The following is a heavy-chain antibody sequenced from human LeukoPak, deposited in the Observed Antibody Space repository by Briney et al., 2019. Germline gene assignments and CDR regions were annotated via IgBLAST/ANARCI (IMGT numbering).Heavy chain of an antibody. Sequence: SETLSLTCAVYGGSFSGYYWSWIRQPPGKGLEWIGEINHSGSTNYNPPLKSRVTVSVDTSKNQFSLKLSSVTAADTAVYYCARDKRKGMDVWGKGTTVTVSS. J-gene: IGHJ6*04. D-gene: IGHD1-14*01. CDR2: INHSGST. V-gene: IGHV4-34*01. CDR3: ARDKRKGMDV. CDR1: GGSFSGYY.